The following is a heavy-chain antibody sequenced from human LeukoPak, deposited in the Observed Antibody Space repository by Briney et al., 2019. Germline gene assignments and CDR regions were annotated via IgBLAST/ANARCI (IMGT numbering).Heavy chain of an antibody. Sequence: SETLSLTCSVSGGSISGYYWTWIRQPAGKGLEWIGRVYTSGSTHYNPSLKTRLTMSVDTSKNQFSLKLSSVTAADTAVYYCARLITGTTTAFDVCGQGTMVTVSS. D-gene: IGHD1-7*01. J-gene: IGHJ3*01. CDR1: GGSISGYY. V-gene: IGHV4-4*07. CDR3: ARLITGTTTAFDV. CDR2: VYTSGST.